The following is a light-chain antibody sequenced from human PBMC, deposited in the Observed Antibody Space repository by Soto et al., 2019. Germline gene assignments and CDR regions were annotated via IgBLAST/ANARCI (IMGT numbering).Light chain of an antibody. CDR3: QQRSNWPPYT. Sequence: EIVLTQSPATLSLSPGERATLSCRASQSVSSYLAWNQQKPGQAPRLLIYDASNRATGIPARFSGSGSGTDFTLTISSLEPEDFAVYYSQQRSNWPPYTFGQGTKLEIK. J-gene: IGKJ2*01. CDR2: DAS. CDR1: QSVSSY. V-gene: IGKV3-11*01.